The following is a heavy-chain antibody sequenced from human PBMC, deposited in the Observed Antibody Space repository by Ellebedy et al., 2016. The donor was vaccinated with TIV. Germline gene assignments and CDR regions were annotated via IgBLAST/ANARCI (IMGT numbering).Heavy chain of an antibody. CDR2: INPNSGST. J-gene: IGHJ4*02. Sequence: ASVKVSCKTSGYIFTAYYIHWVRQAPGQGLEWMGWINPNSGSTNFAQNFQGRVTVTSDTSISTASMELSRLTSDDTAVYLCARDLEQWLVRYCFDYWGQGTLVTVSS. D-gene: IGHD6-19*01. CDR3: ARDLEQWLVRYCFDY. CDR1: GYIFTAYY. V-gene: IGHV1-2*02.